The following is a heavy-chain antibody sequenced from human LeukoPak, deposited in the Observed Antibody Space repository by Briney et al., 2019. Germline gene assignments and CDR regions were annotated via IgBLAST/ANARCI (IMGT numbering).Heavy chain of an antibody. Sequence: SETLSFTCAVYGGSFSGYYWSGIRQPPGKGLEWIGEINHSGSTNYNPSLKSRVTISVDTSKNQFSLKLSSVTAADTAVYYCARGPGYYDSSGYRYWGQGTLVTVSS. J-gene: IGHJ4*02. CDR1: GGSFSGYY. CDR2: INHSGST. CDR3: ARGPGYYDSSGYRY. D-gene: IGHD3-22*01. V-gene: IGHV4-34*01.